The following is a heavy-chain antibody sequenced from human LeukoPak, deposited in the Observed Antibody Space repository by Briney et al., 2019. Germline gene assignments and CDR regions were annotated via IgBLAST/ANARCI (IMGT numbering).Heavy chain of an antibody. CDR3: ASSYYYDSSGYYSVFNY. V-gene: IGHV5-51*01. Sequence: GESLKISCKGSGYSFTSYWIGWVRQMPGKGLEWMGIIYPGDSDTRYSPSFQGQVAISADKSISTAYLQWSSLKASDTAMYYCASSYYYDSSGYYSVFNYWGQGTLVTVSS. J-gene: IGHJ4*02. D-gene: IGHD3-22*01. CDR2: IYPGDSDT. CDR1: GYSFTSYW.